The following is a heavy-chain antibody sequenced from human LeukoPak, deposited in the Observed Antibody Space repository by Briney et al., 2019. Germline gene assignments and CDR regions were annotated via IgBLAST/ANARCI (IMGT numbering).Heavy chain of an antibody. D-gene: IGHD3-9*01. J-gene: IGHJ3*02. CDR1: GFTFRSYG. V-gene: IGHV3-21*01. CDR3: ARGYDILTGYKDDAFDI. CDR2: ISSSSSYI. Sequence: GGSLRLSCEASGFTFRSYGMHWVRQAPGKGLEWVSSISSSSSYIYYADSVKGRFTISRDNAKNSLYLQMNSLRAEDTAVYYCARGYDILTGYKDDAFDIWGQGTMVTVSS.